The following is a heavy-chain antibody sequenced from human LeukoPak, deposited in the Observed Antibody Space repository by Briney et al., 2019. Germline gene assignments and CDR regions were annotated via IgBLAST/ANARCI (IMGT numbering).Heavy chain of an antibody. D-gene: IGHD1-26*01. CDR3: ARDTDRGAFDI. J-gene: IGHJ3*02. V-gene: IGHV4-59*01. CDR2: IYYSGST. CDR1: GGSISSYY. Sequence: SETLSLTCTVSGGSISSYYWSWIRQPPGKGLEWIGYIYYSGSTNYNPSLKSRVTIPVDTSKNQFSLKLSSVTAADTAVYYCARDTDRGAFDIWGQGTMVTVSS.